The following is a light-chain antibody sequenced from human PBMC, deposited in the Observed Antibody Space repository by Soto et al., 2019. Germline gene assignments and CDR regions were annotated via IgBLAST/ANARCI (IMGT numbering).Light chain of an antibody. CDR3: QQRSNWPPIFT. CDR1: QSVSSY. CDR2: DAS. J-gene: IGKJ3*01. V-gene: IGKV3-11*01. Sequence: EIVLTQSPATLSLSPGERATLSCRASQSVSSYLAWYQQKPGQAPRLLIYDASNRATGIPARFSGSGSGTDFTLTISILEPEDFAVYYCQQRSNWPPIFTFGPETKVDIK.